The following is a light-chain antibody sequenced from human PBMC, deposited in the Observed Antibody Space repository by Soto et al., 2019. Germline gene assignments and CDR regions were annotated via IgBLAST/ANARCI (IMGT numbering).Light chain of an antibody. Sequence: ETAMTQSPVTLSVSPGERATLSCRASQSVGGNVAWYQQKPGQAPRLLLYATSTMATGIPARFSGSESRTEFTLTISSLQSEDSAVYLCQQYSDWPPYTSGQGTKLEIK. V-gene: IGKV3-15*01. CDR2: ATS. J-gene: IGKJ2*01. CDR1: QSVGGN. CDR3: QQYSDWPPYT.